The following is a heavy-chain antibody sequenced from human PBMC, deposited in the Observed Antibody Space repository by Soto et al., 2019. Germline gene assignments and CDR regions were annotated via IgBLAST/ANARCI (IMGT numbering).Heavy chain of an antibody. V-gene: IGHV1-8*01. Sequence: ASVKVSCKASGGTFSSYDINWVRQATGQGLEWMGWMDPNSGNTGYADSVKGRFTISRDNAKNSLFLQLNSLRAEDTALYYCVRSGDYRSGSYWYFFDYWGQGALVTVSS. CDR1: GGTFSSYD. CDR3: VRSGDYRSGSYWYFFDY. CDR2: MDPNSGNT. J-gene: IGHJ4*02. D-gene: IGHD3-10*01.